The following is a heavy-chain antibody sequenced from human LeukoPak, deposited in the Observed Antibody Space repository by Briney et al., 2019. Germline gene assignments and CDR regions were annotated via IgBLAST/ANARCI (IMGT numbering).Heavy chain of an antibody. V-gene: IGHV3-9*01. D-gene: IGHD3-10*01. CDR3: AKAAGYGSGSYSDY. Sequence: PGGSLRLSCAASGVTFDDYAMHWVRQAPGKGLEWVSGISWNSGNIGYADSVKGRFTISRDNAKNSLYLQMNSLRAEDTALYYCAKAAGYGSGSYSDYWGQGTLVTVYS. J-gene: IGHJ4*02. CDR2: ISWNSGNI. CDR1: GVTFDDYA.